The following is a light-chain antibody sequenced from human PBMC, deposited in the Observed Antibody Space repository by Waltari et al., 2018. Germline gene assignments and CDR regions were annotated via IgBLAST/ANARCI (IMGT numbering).Light chain of an antibody. Sequence: EIVMTQSLATLSVSPGDRATLSCRASQSISNNLAWYQQKPGQAPRLLIYGASTRATGIPARFSGNRSGTEFTLTISSLQSEDFAVYYCQQYNNWPPLFTFGPGTKVDMK. V-gene: IGKV3D-15*01. J-gene: IGKJ3*01. CDR2: GAS. CDR3: QQYNNWPPLFT. CDR1: QSISNN.